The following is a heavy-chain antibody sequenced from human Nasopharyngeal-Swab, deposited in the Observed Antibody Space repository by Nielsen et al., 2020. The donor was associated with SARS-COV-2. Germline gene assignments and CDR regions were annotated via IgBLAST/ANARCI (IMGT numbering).Heavy chain of an antibody. CDR1: GYTFTSYY. D-gene: IGHD5-18*01. J-gene: IGHJ3*02. Sequence: ASVKVSCKASGYTFTSYYMHWVRQAPGQGLEWMGIINPSGGSTSYAQKFQGRVTMTRDTSTSTVYMELSSLRSEDTAVYYCARGPVDTAMVGAFDIWGQGTMVTVSS. CDR2: INPSGGST. V-gene: IGHV1-46*01. CDR3: ARGPVDTAMVGAFDI.